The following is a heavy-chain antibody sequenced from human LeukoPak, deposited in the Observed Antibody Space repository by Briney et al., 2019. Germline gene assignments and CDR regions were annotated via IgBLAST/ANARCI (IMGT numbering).Heavy chain of an antibody. D-gene: IGHD3-10*01. CDR1: GYSFTSYW. V-gene: IGHV5-51*01. J-gene: IGHJ5*02. CDR3: ARIRITMVRGVDNWFDP. CDR2: IYPGDSDT. Sequence: GESLKISCKGSGYSFTSYWIGWVRQMPGKGLGWMGIIYPGDSDTRYSPSFQGQVTISADKSISTAYLQWSSLKASDTAMYYCARIRITMVRGVDNWFDPWGQGTLVTVSS.